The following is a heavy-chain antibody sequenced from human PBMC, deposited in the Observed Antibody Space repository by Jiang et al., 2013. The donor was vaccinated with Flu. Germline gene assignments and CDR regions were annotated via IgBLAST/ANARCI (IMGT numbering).Heavy chain of an antibody. V-gene: IGHV3-7*01. CDR3: AKDGKPKARIVGAKSGIDY. CDR2: IKQDGSEK. D-gene: IGHD1-26*01. J-gene: IGHJ4*02. Sequence: EWVANIKQDGSEKYYVDSVKGRFTISRDNAKNSLYLQMNSLRAEDTAVYYCAKDGKPKARIVGAKSGIDYWGQGTLVTVSS.